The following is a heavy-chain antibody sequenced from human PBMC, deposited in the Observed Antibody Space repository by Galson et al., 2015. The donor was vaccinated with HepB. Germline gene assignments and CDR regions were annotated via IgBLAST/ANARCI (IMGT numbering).Heavy chain of an antibody. V-gene: IGHV1-69*02. J-gene: IGHJ5*02. CDR3: ARSGLYYDSGDGGWLDP. Sequence: SVKVSCKGSGDTATTYTINWVRQAPGQGLEWMGRSVPLIDLVEYAQKFQGRVTFTADKLTTTAYMELSSLRFDVTAMYFCARSGLYYDSGDGGWLDPWGQGTLVTVSS. CDR2: SVPLIDLV. CDR1: GDTATTYT. D-gene: IGHD3-10*01.